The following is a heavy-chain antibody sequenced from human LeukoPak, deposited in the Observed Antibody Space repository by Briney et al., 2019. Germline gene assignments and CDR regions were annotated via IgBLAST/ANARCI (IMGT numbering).Heavy chain of an antibody. J-gene: IGHJ4*02. CDR3: AKHSVMLTVYYFDY. CDR1: GFTFSSYA. Sequence: EAGGSLRLSCAASGFTFSSYAMTWVRQAPGRGLEWVSSISGSGGTTYYADSVKGRFTISRDNSKNTLYLQMNSLRAEDTAVYYCAKHSVMLTVYYFDYWGQGTLVTVSS. V-gene: IGHV3-23*01. D-gene: IGHD3-16*01. CDR2: ISGSGGTT.